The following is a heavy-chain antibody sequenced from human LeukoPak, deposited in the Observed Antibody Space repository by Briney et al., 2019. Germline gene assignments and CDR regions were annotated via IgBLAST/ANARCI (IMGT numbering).Heavy chain of an antibody. D-gene: IGHD3-22*01. CDR1: GFTVSSNY. Sequence: GGSLRLSCAASGFTVSSNYMSWVRQAPGKGREWVSVIYSGGRTYYADSVKGRFTISSDNSKNTMYPQMHSLRAEDTAVYYCARWVNYDSSGYYPWGQGTLVTVSS. CDR3: ARWVNYDSSGYYP. J-gene: IGHJ5*02. CDR2: IYSGGRT. V-gene: IGHV3-53*01.